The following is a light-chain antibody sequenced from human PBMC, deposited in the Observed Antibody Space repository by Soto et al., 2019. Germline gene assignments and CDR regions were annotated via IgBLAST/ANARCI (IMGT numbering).Light chain of an antibody. V-gene: IGKV4-1*01. CDR3: QQYYNTPTYT. J-gene: IGKJ2*01. CDR1: QSVLHSSNNKNY. CDR2: WAS. Sequence: DIVMTQSPDSLAVSLGERATINCKSSQSVLHSSNNKNYLAWYQQKPVQPPKLLIYWASTRESGVPDRFSGSGSWTYFTLTISSLQAEDVAVYYCQQYYNTPTYTFGQGTKLEIK.